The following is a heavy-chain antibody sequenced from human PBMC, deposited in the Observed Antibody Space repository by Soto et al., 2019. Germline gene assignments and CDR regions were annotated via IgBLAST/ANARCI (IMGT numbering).Heavy chain of an antibody. Sequence: SETLSLTCAVYGGSFSGYYWSWIRQPPGKGLEWIGEINHSGSTNYNPSLKSRVTISVDTSKNQFSLKLSSVTAADTAVYYCERAPPGFDPWGQGTLVTVSS. V-gene: IGHV4-34*01. CDR2: INHSGST. CDR3: ERAPPGFDP. J-gene: IGHJ5*02. CDR1: GGSFSGYY.